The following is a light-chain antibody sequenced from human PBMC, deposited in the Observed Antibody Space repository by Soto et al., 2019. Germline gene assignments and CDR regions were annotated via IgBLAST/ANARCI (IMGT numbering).Light chain of an antibody. CDR1: QSISSY. CDR2: TAS. V-gene: IGKV1-39*01. J-gene: IGKJ3*01. Sequence: DIQKTQSPSSLPASVGDRVTITCRTSQSISSYLNWYQQRPGKAPKLLIHTASSLQRGVPSRFSGSGSGTDFTLTIISLQPDDFATYYCQQSYSTPEFTFGPGTRVD. CDR3: QQSYSTPEFT.